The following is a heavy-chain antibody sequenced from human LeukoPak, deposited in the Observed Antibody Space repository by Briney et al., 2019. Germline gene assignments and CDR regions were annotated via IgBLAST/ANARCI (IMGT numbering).Heavy chain of an antibody. CDR3: AKDSSGQFDY. V-gene: IGHV3-30*18. CDR1: GFTFSSHD. D-gene: IGHD6-19*01. J-gene: IGHJ4*02. CDR2: ISYDGSNK. Sequence: GRSLRLSCAASGFTFSSHDMHWVRQAPGKGLEWMAGISYDGSNKYFADSVKGRFTISRDNSKNTLYLQMNSLRGDDTAMYYCAKDSSGQFDYWGQGTLVTVSS.